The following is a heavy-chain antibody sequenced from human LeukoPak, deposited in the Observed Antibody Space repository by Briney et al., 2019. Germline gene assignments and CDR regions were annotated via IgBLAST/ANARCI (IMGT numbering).Heavy chain of an antibody. CDR3: ARDFWSGLNWFDP. CDR2: INTDGSST. Sequence: PGGSLRLSCAASGFTFSSYWMHWVRQAPGKGLVWVSRINTDGSSTGYADSVKGRFTISRDNAKNMLYLQMNSLRAEDTAVYYCARDFWSGLNWFDPWGQGTLVTVSS. CDR1: GFTFSSYW. J-gene: IGHJ5*02. V-gene: IGHV3-74*01. D-gene: IGHD3-3*01.